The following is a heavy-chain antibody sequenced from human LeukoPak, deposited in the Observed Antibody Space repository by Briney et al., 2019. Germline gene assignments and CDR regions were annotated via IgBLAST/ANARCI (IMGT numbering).Heavy chain of an antibody. CDR1: GYTFTSYV. J-gene: IGHJ3*02. CDR3: ARDLRDIVGAPAVPDAFDI. D-gene: IGHD2-2*01. CDR2: ISGYTGTP. V-gene: IGHV1-18*01. Sequence: GASVNVSCKAFGYTFTSYVISWVRQAPGHGLEWLGWISGYTGTPHYAQRLQGRVTMTTDTSTSTAYMELRSLRSDDTAVYYCARDLRDIVGAPAVPDAFDIWGQGTMVTVSS.